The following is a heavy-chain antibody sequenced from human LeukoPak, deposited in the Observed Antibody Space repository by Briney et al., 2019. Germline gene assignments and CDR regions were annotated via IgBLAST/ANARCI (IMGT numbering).Heavy chain of an antibody. D-gene: IGHD3-3*01. CDR3: SKDPTIFGVVPTFYFDY. CDR2: IRYDGSNK. J-gene: IGHJ4*02. Sequence: PGGSLRLSCAASGFTFSSYGMHWVRQAPGKGLEWVACIRYDGSNKYYADSVKGRFTISRDNSKNTLYLQMNSLRAEDTAVYYCSKDPTIFGVVPTFYFDYWGQGTLVTVSS. CDR1: GFTFSSYG. V-gene: IGHV3-30*02.